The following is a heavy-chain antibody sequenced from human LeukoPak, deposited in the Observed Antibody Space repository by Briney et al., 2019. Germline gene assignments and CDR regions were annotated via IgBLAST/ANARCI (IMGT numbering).Heavy chain of an antibody. V-gene: IGHV1-69*13. Sequence: SVRVSCKASGGTFSSYAISWVRQAPGQGLEWMGGIIPIFGTANYAQKFQGRVTITADESTSTAYMELSSLRSEDTAVYYCASPRGDCSSTSCYIDYYYGMDVWGQGTTVTVSS. CDR1: GGTFSSYA. CDR3: ASPRGDCSSTSCYIDYYYGMDV. CDR2: IIPIFGTA. D-gene: IGHD2-2*02. J-gene: IGHJ6*02.